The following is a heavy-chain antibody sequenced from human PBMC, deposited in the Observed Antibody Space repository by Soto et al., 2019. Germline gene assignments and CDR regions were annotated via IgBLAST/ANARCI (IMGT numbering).Heavy chain of an antibody. V-gene: IGHV3-15*01. CDR2: IKSKTDGGRT. J-gene: IGHJ5*02. D-gene: IGHD3-16*01. Sequence: PEGSLRLSWAASGFTFSNAWMSWVRQALGSGLEWVGRIKSKTDGGRTDYAAPAKGRFTISRDDSKNTLYLQMNSLKTEDTAVYYCTTVIYAVGVMRSGCFEPWRQRTLITVSA. CDR1: GFTFSNAW. CDR3: TTVIYAVGVMRSGCFEP.